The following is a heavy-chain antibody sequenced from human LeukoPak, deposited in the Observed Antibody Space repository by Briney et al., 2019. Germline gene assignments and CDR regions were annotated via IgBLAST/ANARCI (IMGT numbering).Heavy chain of an antibody. J-gene: IGHJ6*03. D-gene: IGHD2-2*01. Sequence: GASVKVSCKASGYTFTCYYMHWVRHAPAQGLELMGWINPNSGGTNYAQKLQGRVTMTTDTSTSTAYMELRSVRSDDTAVYYCARWMVGYYSSTSCFSYPRNYYYYYYMDVWGKGTTVTISS. CDR2: INPNSGGT. CDR1: GYTFTCYY. V-gene: IGHV1-2*02. CDR3: ARWMVGYYSSTSCFSYPRNYYYYYYMDV.